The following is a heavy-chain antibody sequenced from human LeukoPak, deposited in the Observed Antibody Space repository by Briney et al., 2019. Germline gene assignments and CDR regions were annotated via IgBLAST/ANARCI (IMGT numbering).Heavy chain of an antibody. V-gene: IGHV1-18*01. J-gene: IGHJ4*02. Sequence: EASVKVSCKASGHTFTSYGISWVRQAPGQGLEWMGWISAYNGNTNSAQKLQGRVTMTTDTFTSTAYMELRSLRSDDTAVYYCAIHWGYCTSTDCPRYYFDYWGQGTLVTVSS. CDR2: ISAYNGNT. CDR3: AIHWGYCTSTDCPRYYFDY. CDR1: GHTFTSYG. D-gene: IGHD2-2*01.